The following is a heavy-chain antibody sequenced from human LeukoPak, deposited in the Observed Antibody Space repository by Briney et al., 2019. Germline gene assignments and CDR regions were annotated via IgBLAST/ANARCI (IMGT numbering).Heavy chain of an antibody. CDR1: GFTVSSNA. V-gene: IGHV3-53*01. D-gene: IGHD3-16*01. Sequence: GGSLRLSCAASGFTVSSNAMSWVRQAPGKGLEWVSTIYGGGSTYYADSVKGRFTISRDNSKNTLYLQMNGLRAEDTAVYYCATRYIFDYLGYWGQGTLVTVSS. CDR3: ATRYIFDYLGY. CDR2: IYGGGST. J-gene: IGHJ4*02.